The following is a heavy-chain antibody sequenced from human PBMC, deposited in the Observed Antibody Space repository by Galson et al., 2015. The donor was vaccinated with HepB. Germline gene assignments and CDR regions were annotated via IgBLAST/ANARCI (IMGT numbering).Heavy chain of an antibody. J-gene: IGHJ4*02. D-gene: IGHD6-13*01. CDR3: AGKAAVTPGYLAY. CDR2: INPVFGTA. V-gene: IGHV1-69*06. CDR1: GGTLRNYG. Sequence: SVKVSCKASGGTLRNYGISWVRQAPGQGLEWMGGINPVFGTAHYAQEFQDRVTISANRSTNTAYMELTTLTSEDAAVYYCAGKAAVTPGYLAYWGQGTLVTVSS.